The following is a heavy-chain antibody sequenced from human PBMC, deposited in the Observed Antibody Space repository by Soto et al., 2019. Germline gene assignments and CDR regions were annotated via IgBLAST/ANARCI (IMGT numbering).Heavy chain of an antibody. CDR2: IIPILGIA. CDR1: GGTFSSYT. V-gene: IGHV1-69*04. D-gene: IGHD3-3*01. Sequence: SVKVTCKASGGTFSSYTISWVRQAPGQGLEWMGRIIPILGIANYAQKFQGRVTITADKSTSTAYMELSSLRSEDTAVYYCARDLKLDFWSGYYTPLPSYYMDVWGKGTTVTVSS. J-gene: IGHJ6*03. CDR3: ARDLKLDFWSGYYTPLPSYYMDV.